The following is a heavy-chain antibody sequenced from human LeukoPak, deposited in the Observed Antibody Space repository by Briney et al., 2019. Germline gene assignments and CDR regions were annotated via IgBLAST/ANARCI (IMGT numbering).Heavy chain of an antibody. V-gene: IGHV3-53*01. J-gene: IGHJ4*02. CDR1: GFTVSSNY. CDR3: ARGITMVRGPNFFDY. D-gene: IGHD3-10*01. Sequence: GGSLRPSCAASGFTVSSNYMSWVRQAPGKWLEWVSVIYIGGSTYYADSVKGRFTISRDNSKSTPYLQMNSLRAEDTAVYYCARGITMVRGPNFFDYWGQGTLVTVSS. CDR2: IYIGGST.